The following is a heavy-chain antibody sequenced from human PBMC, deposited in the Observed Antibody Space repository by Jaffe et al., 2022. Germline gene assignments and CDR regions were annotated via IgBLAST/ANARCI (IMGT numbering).Heavy chain of an antibody. V-gene: IGHV5-51*03. D-gene: IGHD3-22*01. J-gene: IGHJ4*02. CDR1: GYSFTSYW. Sequence: EVQLVQSGAEVKKPGESLKISCKGSGYSFTSYWIGWVRQMPGKGLEWMGIIYPGDSDTRYSPSFQGQVTISADKSISTAYLQWSSLKASDTAMYYCVRRGAYYYDSSGYSYYFDYWGQGTLVTVSS. CDR2: IYPGDSDT. CDR3: VRRGAYYYDSSGYSYYFDY.